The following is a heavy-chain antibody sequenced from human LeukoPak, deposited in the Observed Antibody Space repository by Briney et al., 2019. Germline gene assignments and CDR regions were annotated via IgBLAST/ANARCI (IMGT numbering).Heavy chain of an antibody. CDR1: GFTFSSNA. V-gene: IGHV3-23*01. Sequence: PGGSLRLSCAASGFTFSSNAMSWVRQAPGKGLEWVSAISGSGGSTYYADSVKGRFTISRDNSKNTLYLQMNSLRAEDTAVYYCAKLGGGYCSGGSCYHGYFQHWGQGTLVTVSS. CDR2: ISGSGGST. CDR3: AKLGGGYCSGGSCYHGYFQH. J-gene: IGHJ1*01. D-gene: IGHD2-15*01.